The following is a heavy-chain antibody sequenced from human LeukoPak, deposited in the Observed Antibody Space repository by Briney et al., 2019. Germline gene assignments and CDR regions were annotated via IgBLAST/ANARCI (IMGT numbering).Heavy chain of an antibody. CDR2: ISGSGGST. V-gene: IGHV3-23*01. CDR1: GFTFSSYA. J-gene: IGHJ6*02. D-gene: IGHD3-16*02. Sequence: GGSLRLSCAASGFTFSSYAMSWVRQAPGKGLEWVSAISGSGGSTYYADSVKGRFTISRDNSKNTLYLQMSSLRAEDTAVYYCAKVEFDDYVWGSYRLYGMDVWGQGTTVTVSS. CDR3: AKVEFDDYVWGSYRLYGMDV.